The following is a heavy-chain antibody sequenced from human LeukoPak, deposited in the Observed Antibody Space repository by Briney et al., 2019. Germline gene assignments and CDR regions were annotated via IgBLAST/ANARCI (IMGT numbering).Heavy chain of an antibody. CDR2: ISAYNGNT. CDR1: GYTFTSYG. J-gene: IGHJ4*02. D-gene: IGHD2-8*01. CDR3: ARAVSRQNPHLYGY. V-gene: IGHV1-18*04. Sequence: ASVKVSCKASGYTFTSYGISWVRQAPGQGLEWMGWISAYNGNTNYAQKLRGRVTMTTDTSTSTAYMELRSLRSDDTAVYYCARAVSRQNPHLYGYWGQGTLVTVSS.